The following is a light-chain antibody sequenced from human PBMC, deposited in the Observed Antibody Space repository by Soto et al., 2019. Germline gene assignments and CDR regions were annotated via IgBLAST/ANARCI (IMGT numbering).Light chain of an antibody. CDR1: QSISNY. CDR2: AAS. CDR3: HQSFSSSWT. V-gene: IGKV1-39*01. J-gene: IGKJ1*01. Sequence: DIQMTQSPASLSASIGDRVIITCRASQSISNYLNWYQHKTGRAPKFLIYAASSLQSRVPSRFSGSGSGTDFTLTISSLQREDFATYCCHQSFSSSWTVGQGTKLDSK.